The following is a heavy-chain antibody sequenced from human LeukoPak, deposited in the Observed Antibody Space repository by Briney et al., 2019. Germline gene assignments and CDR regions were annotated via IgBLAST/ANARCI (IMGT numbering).Heavy chain of an antibody. D-gene: IGHD3-22*01. V-gene: IGHV3-7*01. CDR3: SNGIYDTSY. CDR2: IKQDGSEK. Sequence: GGSLSLSCTASGFTFTTYWMAWVRQTPGKGLEWVANIKQDGSEKYYAESVRGRFTISRDNAKNSLYLQMNSLRAEDTAVYYCSNGIYDTSYWGQGTLVTVSS. CDR1: GFTFTTYW. J-gene: IGHJ4*02.